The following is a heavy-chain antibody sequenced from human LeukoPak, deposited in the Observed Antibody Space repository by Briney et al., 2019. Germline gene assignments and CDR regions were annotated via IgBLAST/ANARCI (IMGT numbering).Heavy chain of an antibody. V-gene: IGHV3-30*02. CDR1: GFTFSSYS. Sequence: GGSLRLSCAASGFTFSSYSMNWVRQAPGKGLEWVAFIRYDGSNKYYADSVKGRFTISRDNSKNTLYLQMNSLRAEDTAVYYCAKDAVRFLEWYYFDYWGQGTLVTVSS. CDR3: AKDAVRFLEWYYFDY. CDR2: IRYDGSNK. J-gene: IGHJ4*02. D-gene: IGHD3-3*01.